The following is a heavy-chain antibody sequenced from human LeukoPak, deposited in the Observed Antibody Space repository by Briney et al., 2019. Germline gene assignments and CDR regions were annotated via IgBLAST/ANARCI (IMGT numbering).Heavy chain of an antibody. CDR3: GSRGGYDFWSGPKDDWFDP. CDR1: GGSFSGYY. CDR2: INHSGST. V-gene: IGHV4-34*01. D-gene: IGHD3-3*01. J-gene: IGHJ5*02. Sequence: NPSETLSLTWAVYGGSFSGYYWSWIRQPPGKGLEWIGEINHSGSTNYNPSLKSRVTISVDTSKNQFSLKLSSVTAADTAVYYCGSRGGYDFWSGPKDDWFDPWGQGTLVTVSS.